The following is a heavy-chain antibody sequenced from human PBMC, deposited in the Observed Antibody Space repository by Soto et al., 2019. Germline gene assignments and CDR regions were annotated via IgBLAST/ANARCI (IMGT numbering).Heavy chain of an antibody. V-gene: IGHV5-51*01. CDR2: IYPGGSDT. CDR3: ARSGVGAKFYNWFDP. D-gene: IGHD1-26*01. CDR1: GYSFTSYW. J-gene: IGHJ5*02. Sequence: GESLKISCKGSGYSFTSYWIGWVRQMPGKGLEWMGIIYPGGSDTRYSPSFQGQVTISADKSISTAYLQWSSLKASDTAMYYCARSGVGAKFYNWFDPWGQGTLVTVSS.